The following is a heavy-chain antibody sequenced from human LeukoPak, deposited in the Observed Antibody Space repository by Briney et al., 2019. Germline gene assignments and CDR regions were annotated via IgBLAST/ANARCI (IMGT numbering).Heavy chain of an antibody. CDR2: MNPNSGNR. Sequence: ASMKVSCKASRYTFSNYDINWVRQATGQGLEWMGWMNPNSGNRGYAQKFQGRVTMTRSTSISTAYMELSSLTSEDTAVYYCARGTRYGDIDYWGQGTLVTVSS. D-gene: IGHD4-17*01. CDR3: ARGTRYGDIDY. J-gene: IGHJ4*02. V-gene: IGHV1-8*01. CDR1: RYTFSNYD.